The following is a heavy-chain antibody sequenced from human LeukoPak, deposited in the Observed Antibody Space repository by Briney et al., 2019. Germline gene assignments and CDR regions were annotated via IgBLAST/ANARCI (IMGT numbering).Heavy chain of an antibody. CDR3: AKSYITYYDFWSGSTNWFDP. J-gene: IGHJ5*02. CDR2: ISSSSSYI. D-gene: IGHD3-3*01. CDR1: GFTFSSYS. Sequence: GGSLRLSCAASGFTFSSYSMNWVRQAPGKGLEWVSSISSSSSYIYYADSVKGRFTISRDNAKNSLYLQTNSLRAEDTAVYYCAKSYITYYDFWSGSTNWFDPWGQGTLVTVSS. V-gene: IGHV3-21*04.